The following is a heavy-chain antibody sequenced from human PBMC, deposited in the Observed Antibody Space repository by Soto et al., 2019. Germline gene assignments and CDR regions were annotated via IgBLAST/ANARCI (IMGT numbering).Heavy chain of an antibody. D-gene: IGHD3-16*01. Sequence: EVQLVESGGGLVKPGGSLRLSCAASGFTFSNAWMNWVRQAPGKGLEWVGRIKSKTEGGTKDYAAPVKGRITISSDDSKNTLYLQMNSLKTEDTSVYYCTTDPDIALWGLPVDYWGQGTLVTASS. CDR1: GFTFSNAW. CDR2: IKSKTEGGTK. V-gene: IGHV3-15*07. J-gene: IGHJ4*02. CDR3: TTDPDIALWGLPVDY.